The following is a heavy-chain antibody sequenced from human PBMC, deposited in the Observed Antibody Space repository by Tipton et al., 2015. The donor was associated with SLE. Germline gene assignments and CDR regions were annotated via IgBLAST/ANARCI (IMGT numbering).Heavy chain of an antibody. V-gene: IGHV3-9*01. CDR2: ITWNSATI. D-gene: IGHD5-12*01. CDR3: AKDIGLEDIYYFAMDV. J-gene: IGHJ6*02. Sequence: RSLRLSCAASGFTFDDYAMSWVRQVPGKGLEWVSTITWNSATIAYADSVKGRFTISRDNAKNSLYLQMNSLRPEDTALYYCAKDIGLEDIYYFAMDVWGQGTTVTVSS. CDR1: GFTFDDYA.